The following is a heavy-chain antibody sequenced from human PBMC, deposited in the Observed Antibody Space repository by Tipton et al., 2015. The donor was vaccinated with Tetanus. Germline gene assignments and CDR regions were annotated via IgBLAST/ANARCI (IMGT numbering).Heavy chain of an antibody. D-gene: IGHD6-19*01. V-gene: IGHV4-34*01. J-gene: IGHJ4*02. Sequence: TLSLTCAVSGGSFSGQYWSWIRQPPGEGLEWIGEINPSGGASYNPSLKSRVTISVDTSKNQFSLKLTSVTAADTAVYYCARPVKQWLVPVDSWGQGTLVTVSS. CDR3: ARPVKQWLVPVDS. CDR2: INPSGGA. CDR1: GGSFSGQY.